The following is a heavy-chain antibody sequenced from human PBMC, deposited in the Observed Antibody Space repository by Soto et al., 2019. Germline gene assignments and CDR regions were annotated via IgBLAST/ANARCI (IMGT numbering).Heavy chain of an antibody. CDR2: IDPSDSYT. J-gene: IGHJ6*02. V-gene: IGHV5-10-1*01. Sequence: GESLKISCKGSGYSFTSYWISWVRQMPGKGLEWMGRIDPSDSYTNYSPSFQGHVTISADKSISTAYLQWSSLKASDTAMYYCASSGTGTTYYGTDVWGQGTTVTVSS. CDR1: GYSFTSYW. CDR3: ASSGTGTTYYGTDV. D-gene: IGHD1-7*01.